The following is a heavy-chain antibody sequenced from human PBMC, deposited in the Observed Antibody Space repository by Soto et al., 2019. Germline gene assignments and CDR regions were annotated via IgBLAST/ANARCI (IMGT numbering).Heavy chain of an antibody. V-gene: IGHV3-11*01. D-gene: IGHD3-3*01. CDR1: GFTFSDYY. CDR3: SRDARFLEYNWFDP. CDR2: ISSSGSTI. Sequence: GGSPRLSCAASGFTFSDYYMSWIRQAPGKGLEWVSYISSSGSTIYYADSVKGRFTISRDNAKNSLYLQMNSLRAEDTAVYYCSRDARFLEYNWFDPWGQGTLVTVSS. J-gene: IGHJ5*02.